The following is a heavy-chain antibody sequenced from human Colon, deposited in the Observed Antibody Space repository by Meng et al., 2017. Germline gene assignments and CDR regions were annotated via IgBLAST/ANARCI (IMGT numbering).Heavy chain of an antibody. CDR3: ARGYLVTVPTAPNAGY. CDR2: INPNSGGT. J-gene: IGHJ4*02. V-gene: IGHV1-2*06. Sequence: ASVKVSCKTSGYSFTTYYIHWVRQAPGQGLDWMGRINPNSGGTNYAQKFQGRVTMTRDTSSSTAYMELSSLRSDDTAVYYCARGYLVTVPTAPNAGYWGQGTLVTVSS. D-gene: IGHD2-2*01. CDR1: GYSFTTYY.